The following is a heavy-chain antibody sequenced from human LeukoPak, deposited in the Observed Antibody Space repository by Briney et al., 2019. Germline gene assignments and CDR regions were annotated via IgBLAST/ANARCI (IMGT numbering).Heavy chain of an antibody. Sequence: PGGSLRLSCAATGLTFSNFPMHWVRQAPGKGLEWVAVISYDGNTKYYADSVKGRFTISRDNAKNTLYLQMNSLRAEDTAVYYCARVLRGPRGSGSYQSYFDYWGQGTLVTVSS. J-gene: IGHJ4*02. D-gene: IGHD3-10*01. CDR2: ISYDGNTK. V-gene: IGHV3-30-3*01. CDR3: ARVLRGPRGSGSYQSYFDY. CDR1: GLTFSNFP.